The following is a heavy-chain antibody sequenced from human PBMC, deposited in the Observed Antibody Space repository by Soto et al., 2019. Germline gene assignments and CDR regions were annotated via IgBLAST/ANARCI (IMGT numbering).Heavy chain of an antibody. D-gene: IGHD2-15*01. Sequence: QVQLVQSGAEVKKPGASVKVSCKASGYTFTSYYMHWVRQAPGQGLEWMGIINPSGGSTSYAQKFQGRVTMTRDTSTSTVYMELSSLRSEDTAVYYCAPVYCSGGSCYGGHFDYWGQGTLVTVSS. J-gene: IGHJ4*02. CDR1: GYTFTSYY. V-gene: IGHV1-46*01. CDR3: APVYCSGGSCYGGHFDY. CDR2: INPSGGST.